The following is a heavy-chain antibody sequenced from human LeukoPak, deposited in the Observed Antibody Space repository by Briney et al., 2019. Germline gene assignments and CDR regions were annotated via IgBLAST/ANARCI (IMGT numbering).Heavy chain of an antibody. CDR1: GYSISSGHY. V-gene: IGHV4-38-2*02. D-gene: IGHD3-22*01. Sequence: SETLSLTCTVSGYSISSGHYWAWIRQPPGKGLEWIGSIYYSGSTYYNPSLKSRVTLSVDTSKNQFSLKLSSVTAADTAVYYCARDLAVLGYFHFDYWGQGTLVTVSS. CDR2: IYYSGST. CDR3: ARDLAVLGYFHFDY. J-gene: IGHJ4*02.